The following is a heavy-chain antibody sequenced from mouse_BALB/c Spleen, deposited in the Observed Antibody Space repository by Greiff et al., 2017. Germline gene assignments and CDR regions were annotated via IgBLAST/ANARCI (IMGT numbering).Heavy chain of an antibody. CDR3: ARRGTVVVGYYFDY. CDR1: GYTFTSYT. J-gene: IGHJ2*01. Sequence: VHLVESGAELARPGASVKMSCKASGYTFTSYTMHWVKQRPGQGLEWIGYINPSSGYTNYNQKFKDKATLTADKSSSTAYMQLSSLTSEDSAVYYCARRGTVVVGYYFDYWGQGTTLTVSS. D-gene: IGHD1-1*01. V-gene: IGHV1-4*01. CDR2: INPSSGYT.